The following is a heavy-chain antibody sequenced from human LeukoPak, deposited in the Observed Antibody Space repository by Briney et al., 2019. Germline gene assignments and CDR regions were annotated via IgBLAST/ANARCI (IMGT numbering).Heavy chain of an antibody. V-gene: IGHV4-4*07. CDR2: IYTSGST. CDR3: ARRGGIIRGVASYYYMDV. J-gene: IGHJ6*03. D-gene: IGHD3-10*01. Sequence: SETLSLTCTVSGGSISSYYWSWIRQPAGKGLEWIGRIYTSGSTNYNPSLKSRVTVSVDTSKNQFSLKLSSVTAADTAVYYCARRGGIIRGVASYYYMDVWGKGTTVTISS. CDR1: GGSISSYY.